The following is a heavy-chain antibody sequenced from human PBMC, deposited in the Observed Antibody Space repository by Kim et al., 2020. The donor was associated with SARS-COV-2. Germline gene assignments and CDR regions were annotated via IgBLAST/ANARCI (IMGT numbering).Heavy chain of an antibody. Sequence: NYAAPVKGRFTISRDDSKNTLYLQMNSLKTEDTAVYYCTTDVGQWPPIDYWGQGTLVTVSS. D-gene: IGHD6-19*01. V-gene: IGHV3-15*06. J-gene: IGHJ4*02. CDR3: TTDVGQWPPIDY.